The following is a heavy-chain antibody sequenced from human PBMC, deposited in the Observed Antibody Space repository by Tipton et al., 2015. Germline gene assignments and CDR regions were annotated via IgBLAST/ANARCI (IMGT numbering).Heavy chain of an antibody. CDR3: ARGVKRDSYGKGGWFDP. CDR2: AYYSGST. D-gene: IGHD5-18*01. J-gene: IGHJ5*02. Sequence: TLSLTCTVSGASVSRAGYYWSWIRKPPGKALERIGYAYYSGSTNYNPSLKSRVTISVDTSKNQFSLKLSSVTAAYTAVYYCARGVKRDSYGKGGWFDPWGQGTLVTVSS. V-gene: IGHV4-61*08. CDR1: GASVSRAGYY.